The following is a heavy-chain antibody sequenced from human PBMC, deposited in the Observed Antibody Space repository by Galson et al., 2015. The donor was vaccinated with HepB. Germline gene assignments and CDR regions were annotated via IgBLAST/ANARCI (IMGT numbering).Heavy chain of an antibody. CDR2: ISYDGSNK. CDR1: GFTFSSYG. J-gene: IGHJ6*02. CDR3: AKDHHDCWSGYYDSYYYCGMDV. V-gene: IGHV3-30*18. D-gene: IGHD3-3*01. Sequence: SLRLSCAASGFTFSSYGMHWVRQAPGKGLVWVSVISYDGSNKYYVESVKGRFTISRDNSKNTLYLQMNSLRAEDTAVYHCAKDHHDCWSGYYDSYYYCGMDVWGQGTTVTVSS.